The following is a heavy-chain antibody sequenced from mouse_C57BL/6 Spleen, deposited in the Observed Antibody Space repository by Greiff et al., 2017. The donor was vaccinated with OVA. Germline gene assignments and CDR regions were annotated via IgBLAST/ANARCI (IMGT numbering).Heavy chain of an antibody. CDR1: GYTFTSYW. D-gene: IGHD2-5*01. CDR3: TRLGGIYSNYAMDY. V-gene: IGHV1-69*01. J-gene: IGHJ4*01. Sequence: QVQLQQPGAELVMPGASVTLSCKASGYTFTSYWMHWVKQRPGQGLEWIGEIDPSDSYTNYNQKLKGKSTLTVDKSSSPAYMQLSSLTSEDSAVYYCTRLGGIYSNYAMDYWGQGTSVTVSS. CDR2: IDPSDSYT.